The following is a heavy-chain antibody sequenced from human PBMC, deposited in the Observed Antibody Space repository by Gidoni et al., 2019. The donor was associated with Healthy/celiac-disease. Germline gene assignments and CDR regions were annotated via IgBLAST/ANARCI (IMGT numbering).Heavy chain of an antibody. V-gene: IGHV4-38-2*01. J-gene: IGHJ5*02. CDR2: SSHSGST. CDR1: GYSISRGYY. D-gene: IGHD3-10*01. Sequence: QVQLQESGPGLVKPSETLSLTCAVSGYSISRGYYWGWIRQPPGKGLEWIGSSSHSGSTYYNPSLTSRVTISVDTSKNQFSLKLSSVTAADTAVYYCAADGSGSYSWFDPWGQGTLVTVSS. CDR3: AADGSGSYSWFDP.